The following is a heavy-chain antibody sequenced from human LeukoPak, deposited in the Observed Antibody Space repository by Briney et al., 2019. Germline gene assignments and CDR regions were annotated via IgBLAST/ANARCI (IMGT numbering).Heavy chain of an antibody. V-gene: IGHV3-30*18. Sequence: GGSLRLSCAASGFTFSSYGMHWVRQAPGKGLEWVAVISYDGSNKYYADSVKGRFTISGDNSKNTLYLQMNSLRAEDTAVYYCAKDSHIVVVVAATVDYWGQGTLVTVSS. CDR1: GFTFSSYG. CDR2: ISYDGSNK. CDR3: AKDSHIVVVVAATVDY. D-gene: IGHD2-15*01. J-gene: IGHJ4*02.